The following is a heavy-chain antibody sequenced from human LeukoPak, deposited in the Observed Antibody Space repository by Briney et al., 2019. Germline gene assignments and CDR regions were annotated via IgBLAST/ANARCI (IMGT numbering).Heavy chain of an antibody. CDR3: ARPIYYYGTPSAFDI. D-gene: IGHD3-10*01. V-gene: IGHV4-38-2*02. CDR1: GYSISSGYY. CDR2: IYHSGST. J-gene: IGHJ3*02. Sequence: SETLSLTCTVSGYSISSGYYWGWIRQPPGKGLEWIGSIYHSGSTYYNPSLKSRVTISVDTSKNQFSLKLSSVTAADTAVYYCARPIYYYGTPSAFDIWGQGTMVTVSS.